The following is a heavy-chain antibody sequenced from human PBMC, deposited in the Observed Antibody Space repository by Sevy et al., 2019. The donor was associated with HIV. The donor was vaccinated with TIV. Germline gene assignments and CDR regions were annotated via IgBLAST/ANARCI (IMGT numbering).Heavy chain of an antibody. D-gene: IGHD3-22*01. CDR2: MNPNSGNT. CDR1: GYTFTSYD. CDR3: GLSYYDSSGYSSAFDI. Sequence: ASVKVSCKASGYTFTSYDINWVRQATGQGLEWMGWMNPNSGNTGYAQKFQGRVTMTRNTPISTAYMGLSSLRSEDTAVYYCGLSYYDSSGYSSAFDIWGQGTMVTVSS. J-gene: IGHJ3*02. V-gene: IGHV1-8*01.